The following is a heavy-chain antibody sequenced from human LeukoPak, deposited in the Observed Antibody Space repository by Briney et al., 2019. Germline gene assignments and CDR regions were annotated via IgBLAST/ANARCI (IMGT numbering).Heavy chain of an antibody. Sequence: SETLSLTCTVSVGSINSHYWSWIRQPPGKGLEWIGYIFNGGRTNYNPSLMSRVTMSLDTSSDQFSLRLSSVTAAETDIYYCASRPAGNTWYGVFDYWRQGTLVTVSS. CDR3: ASRPAGNTWYGVFDY. CDR2: IFNGGRT. J-gene: IGHJ4*02. D-gene: IGHD6-13*01. V-gene: IGHV4-59*11. CDR1: VGSINSHY.